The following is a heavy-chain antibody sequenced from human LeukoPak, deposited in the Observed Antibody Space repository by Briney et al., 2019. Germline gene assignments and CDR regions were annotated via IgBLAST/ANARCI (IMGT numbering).Heavy chain of an antibody. CDR1: GFTFSSYA. V-gene: IGHV3-30*04. D-gene: IGHD2-15*01. CDR2: ISYDGSNK. Sequence: GRSLRLSCAASGFTFSSYAMHWVRQAPGKGLERVAVISYDGSNKYYADSVKGRFTISRDNSKNTLYLQMNSLRAEDTAVYYCARVRDIVVVVDGMDVWGQGTTVTVSS. CDR3: ARVRDIVVVVDGMDV. J-gene: IGHJ6*02.